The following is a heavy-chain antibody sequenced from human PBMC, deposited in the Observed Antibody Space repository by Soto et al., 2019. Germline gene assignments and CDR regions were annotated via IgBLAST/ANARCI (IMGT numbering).Heavy chain of an antibody. D-gene: IGHD3-3*01. Sequence: PSETLSLTCTVSGGSISSSSYYWGWIRQPPGKGLEWIGSFYYSGSTYYNPSLKSRVTISVDTSKNHFSLKLSSVTAADTAVYYCARDNHYDFWSGTPPVYYYYGMDVWGQGTTVTVSS. J-gene: IGHJ6*02. V-gene: IGHV4-39*07. CDR2: FYYSGST. CDR3: ARDNHYDFWSGTPPVYYYYGMDV. CDR1: GGSISSSSYY.